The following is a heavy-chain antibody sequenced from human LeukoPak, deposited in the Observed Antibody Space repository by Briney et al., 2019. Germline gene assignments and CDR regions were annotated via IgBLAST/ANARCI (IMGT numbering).Heavy chain of an antibody. V-gene: IGHV4-34*01. Sequence: SETLSLTCAVYGESFSGYYWSWIRQPPGKGLEWIGEINHSGSTNYNPSLKSRVTISVDTSKNQFSLKLRSVTAADTAVYYCARGSDFLGYWGQGTLVTVSS. CDR3: ARGSDFLGY. CDR2: INHSGST. D-gene: IGHD3-3*01. J-gene: IGHJ4*02. CDR1: GESFSGYY.